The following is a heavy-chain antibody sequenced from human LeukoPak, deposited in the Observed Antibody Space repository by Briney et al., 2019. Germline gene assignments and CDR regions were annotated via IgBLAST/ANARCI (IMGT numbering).Heavy chain of an antibody. V-gene: IGHV1-69*13. D-gene: IGHD5-24*01. CDR1: GGTFSSYA. Sequence: SVKVSCKASGGTFSSYAISWVRQAPGQGLEWMGGIIPIFGTANYAQKFQGRVTITADESTSTAYMELSSLRSEDTAVYYCARVEMATSFGYFGYWGQGTLVTVSS. J-gene: IGHJ4*02. CDR2: IIPIFGTA. CDR3: ARVEMATSFGYFGY.